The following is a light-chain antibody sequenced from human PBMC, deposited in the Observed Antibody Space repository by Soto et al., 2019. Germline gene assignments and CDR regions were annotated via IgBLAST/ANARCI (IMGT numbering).Light chain of an antibody. CDR3: QQFGNSVYT. V-gene: IGKV3-20*01. Sequence: EIVMTQSPGTLSLSPGERATISCRASQSINTRYLAWYQQKPGQAPSLLIYGASSRAIGIPDRFSGSGSGTYFTLTISSLAPEDFAVYYCQQFGNSVYTFGQGTKLEIK. CDR2: GAS. CDR1: QSINTRY. J-gene: IGKJ2*01.